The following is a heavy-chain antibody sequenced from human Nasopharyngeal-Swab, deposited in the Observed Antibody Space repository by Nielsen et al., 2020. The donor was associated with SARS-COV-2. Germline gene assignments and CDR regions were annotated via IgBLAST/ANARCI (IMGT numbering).Heavy chain of an antibody. Sequence: WVRQAPGQGLEWMGWINTNTGNPTYAQGFTGRFVFPLDTSVSTAYLQISSLKAEDTAVYYCARLIAAPRGNWFDPWGQGTLVTVSS. D-gene: IGHD6-6*01. CDR2: INTNTGNP. CDR3: ARLIAAPRGNWFDP. V-gene: IGHV7-4-1*02. J-gene: IGHJ5*02.